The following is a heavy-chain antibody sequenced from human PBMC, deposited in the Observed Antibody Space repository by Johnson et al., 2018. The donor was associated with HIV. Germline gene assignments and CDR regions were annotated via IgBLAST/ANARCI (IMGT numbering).Heavy chain of an antibody. Sequence: VQLVESGGGLVQPGGSLRLSCAASGFTFSSYAMSWVRQAPGKGLEWVSAISGSGGSTYYADSVTGRFTISRDNSKNTRYLQMNSLRAEDTAVYYCAKAPGWFGEPGDAFDIWGQGTMVTVSS. V-gene: IGHV3-23*04. CDR1: GFTFSSYA. D-gene: IGHD3-10*01. CDR3: AKAPGWFGEPGDAFDI. J-gene: IGHJ3*02. CDR2: ISGSGGST.